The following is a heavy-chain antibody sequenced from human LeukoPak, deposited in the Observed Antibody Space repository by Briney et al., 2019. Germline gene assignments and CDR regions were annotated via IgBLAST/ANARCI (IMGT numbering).Heavy chain of an antibody. Sequence: GGSLRLSCAASGFTVSSNYMSWVRQAPGKGLEWVSVIYSGGSTYYADSVKGRFTISRDNSKNTLYLQMNSLRAEDTAVYYCARTDSSGYYYFFDYWGQGTLVTVSS. V-gene: IGHV3-66*01. CDR3: ARTDSSGYYYFFDY. CDR2: IYSGGST. CDR1: GFTVSSNY. D-gene: IGHD3-22*01. J-gene: IGHJ4*02.